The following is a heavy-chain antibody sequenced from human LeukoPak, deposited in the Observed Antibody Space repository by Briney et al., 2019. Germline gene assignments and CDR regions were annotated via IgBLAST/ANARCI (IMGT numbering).Heavy chain of an antibody. D-gene: IGHD3-9*01. CDR1: GGSISSSSYY. CDR3: AVQLRYIRNFDY. CDR2: IYYSGST. J-gene: IGHJ4*02. V-gene: IGHV4-39*01. Sequence: PSETLSLTCTVSGGSISSSSYYWGWIRQPPGKGLEWIGSIYYSGSTYYNPSLKSRVTISVDTSKNQFSLKLSSVTAADTAVYYCAVQLRYIRNFDYWGQGTLVTVSS.